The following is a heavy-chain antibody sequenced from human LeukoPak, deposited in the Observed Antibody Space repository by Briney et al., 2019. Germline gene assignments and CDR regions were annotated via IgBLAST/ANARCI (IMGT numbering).Heavy chain of an antibody. CDR3: AKEATGGPYNWLDP. Sequence: ETLSLTCTVSGGSISSSSYYWGWVRQAPGKGLEWVSAISAGGDSTYYTDSVKGRLTISRDNSKNTLYLQMNNLRAEDTAVYYCAKEATGGPYNWLDPWGQGTLVTVSS. CDR2: ISAGGDST. D-gene: IGHD2-15*01. V-gene: IGHV3-23*01. J-gene: IGHJ5*02. CDR1: GGSISSSSYY.